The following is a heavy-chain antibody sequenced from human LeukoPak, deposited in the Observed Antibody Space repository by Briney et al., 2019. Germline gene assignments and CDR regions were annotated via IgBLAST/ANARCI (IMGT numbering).Heavy chain of an antibody. CDR2: INHSGST. J-gene: IGHJ4*02. CDR3: ARGLRSGGSYPYFDY. CDR1: GGSFRGYY. V-gene: IGHV4-34*01. D-gene: IGHD2-15*01. Sequence: KASETLSLTCAVYGGSFRGYYWSWIRQPPGKGLEWIGEINHSGSTNYNPSLKSRVTISVDTSKNQFSLKLSSVTAADTAVYYCARGLRSGGSYPYFDYWGQGTLVTVSS.